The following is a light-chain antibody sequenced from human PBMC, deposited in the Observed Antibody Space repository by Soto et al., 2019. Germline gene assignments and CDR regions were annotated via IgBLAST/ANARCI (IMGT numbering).Light chain of an antibody. CDR1: ERLTTH. J-gene: IGKJ4*01. CDR2: GTY. V-gene: IGKV3D-15*01. Sequence: EIVMTQSPATLSVSPGEGVTLSCRASERLTTHLAWYQQRPGQAPRLLIYGTYTRATGIPTRFSGSGTGTEFTLTISSLESEDFAVYYCQQYNKWPRTFGGGTKVDIK. CDR3: QQYNKWPRT.